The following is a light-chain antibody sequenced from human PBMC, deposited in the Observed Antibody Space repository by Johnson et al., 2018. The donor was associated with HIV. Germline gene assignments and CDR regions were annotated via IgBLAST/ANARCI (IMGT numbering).Light chain of an antibody. Sequence: QSVLTQPPSVSAAPGQKVTISCSGSSSNIGINYVSWFQQLPGTAPKLLIYDNDKRPSGIPDRFSGSKSGTSATLGITGLQTGDEADYYCGTWDSSLRAPYIFGTGTKVTVL. J-gene: IGLJ1*01. CDR2: DND. CDR3: GTWDSSLRAPYI. CDR1: SSNIGINY. V-gene: IGLV1-51*01.